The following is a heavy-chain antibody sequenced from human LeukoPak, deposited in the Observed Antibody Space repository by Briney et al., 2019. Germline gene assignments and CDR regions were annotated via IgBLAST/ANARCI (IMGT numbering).Heavy chain of an antibody. CDR2: IYYSGST. V-gene: IGHV4-30-4*08. CDR3: ARERKQWLLNSDAFDI. Sequence: SWVRQAPGKGLEWIGYIYYSGSTYYNPSLKSRLTISVDTSKNQFSLKLNSVTAADTAVYYCARERKQWLLNSDAFDIWGQGTMVTVSS. D-gene: IGHD6-19*01. J-gene: IGHJ3*02.